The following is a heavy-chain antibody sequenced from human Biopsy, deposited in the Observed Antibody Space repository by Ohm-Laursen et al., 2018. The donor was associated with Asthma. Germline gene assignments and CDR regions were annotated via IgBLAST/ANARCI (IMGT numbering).Heavy chain of an antibody. CDR2: ISVYNGNT. D-gene: IGHD3-10*01. CDR3: ARAVDYSHYYGIDV. Sequence: GSVKVSCKTSGYTFNSAGITWVRQAPRQGLEWMGWISVYNGNTKVAQKLQDRVTMITDTSTSTAYMELRSLRSDDTAVYFCARAVDYSHYYGIDVWGQGTTVTVS. J-gene: IGHJ6*02. CDR1: GYTFNSAG. V-gene: IGHV1-18*01.